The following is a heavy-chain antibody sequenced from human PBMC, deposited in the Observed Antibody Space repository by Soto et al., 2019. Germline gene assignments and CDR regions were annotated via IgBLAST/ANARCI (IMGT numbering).Heavy chain of an antibody. J-gene: IGHJ5*02. CDR3: ARERPLRGIAAAHRFDP. D-gene: IGHD6-13*01. CDR1: GGTFSSYT. CDR2: IIPILGIA. V-gene: IGHV1-69*04. Sequence: SVKVSCKASGGTFSSYTISWVRQAPGQGLEWMGRIIPILGIANYAQKFQGRVTITADKSTSTAYMELSSLRSEDTAVYYCARERPLRGIAAAHRFDPWGQGTLVTVSS.